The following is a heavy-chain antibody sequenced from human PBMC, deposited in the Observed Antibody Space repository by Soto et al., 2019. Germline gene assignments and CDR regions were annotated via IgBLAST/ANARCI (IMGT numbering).Heavy chain of an antibody. CDR2: TRNKANSYTT. D-gene: IGHD3-10*01. Sequence: EVQLVESGGGLVQPGGSLRLSCAASGFTLSDHYMDWVRQAPGKGLEWVGRTRNKANSYTTEYAASVKGRFIVSSDDSMNSLYLQMNSLKTEDTAMYYCVRTSYYGSGTWNFDYWGQGTLVTVSS. V-gene: IGHV3-72*01. J-gene: IGHJ4*02. CDR1: GFTLSDHY. CDR3: VRTSYYGSGTWNFDY.